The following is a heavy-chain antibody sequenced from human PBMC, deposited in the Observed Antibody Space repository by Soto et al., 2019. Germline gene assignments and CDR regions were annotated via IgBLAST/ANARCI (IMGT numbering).Heavy chain of an antibody. J-gene: IGHJ4*02. V-gene: IGHV3-33*01. Sequence: GGSLRLSCAASGFTFSSYGMHWVRQAPGKGLEWVAVIWYDGSNKYYADSVKGRFTISRDNSKNTLYLQMNSLRAEDTAVYYCVSGGTNYYDSSGYWNYWGQGTLVTVSS. D-gene: IGHD3-22*01. CDR1: GFTFSSYG. CDR2: IWYDGSNK. CDR3: VSGGTNYYDSSGYWNY.